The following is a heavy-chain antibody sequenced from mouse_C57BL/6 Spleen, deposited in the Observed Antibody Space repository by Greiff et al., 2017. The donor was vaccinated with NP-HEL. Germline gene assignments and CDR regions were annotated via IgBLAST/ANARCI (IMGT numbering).Heavy chain of an antibody. CDR1: GYTFTSYW. J-gene: IGHJ2*01. V-gene: IGHV1-64*01. Sequence: QVQLKQPGAELVKPGASVKLSCKASGYTFTSYWMHWVKQRPGQGLEWIGMIHPNSGSTNYDEKFKSKATLTVDTSSSTAYMQLSSLTSEDSAVYYCAREEITTVYFDYWGQGTTLTVSS. CDR2: IHPNSGST. CDR3: AREEITTVYFDY. D-gene: IGHD1-1*01.